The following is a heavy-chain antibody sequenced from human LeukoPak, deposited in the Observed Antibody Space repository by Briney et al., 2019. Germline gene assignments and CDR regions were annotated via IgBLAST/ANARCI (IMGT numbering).Heavy chain of an antibody. J-gene: IGHJ4*02. CDR2: ISSSSSHI. CDR3: ARGLPAAPANDY. Sequence: GGSLRLSCAASGFTFINYSMNWVRQAPGKGLEWVSSISSSSSHIYYADSVKGRFTISRDNAKTSLYLQMSSLRAEDSAVYYCARGLPAAPANDYWGQGTLVTVSS. CDR1: GFTFINYS. V-gene: IGHV3-21*01. D-gene: IGHD2-2*01.